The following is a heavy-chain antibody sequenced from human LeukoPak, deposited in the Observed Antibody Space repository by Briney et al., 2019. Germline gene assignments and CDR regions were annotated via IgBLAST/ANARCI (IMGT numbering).Heavy chain of an antibody. D-gene: IGHD2-15*01. CDR1: GYTLTELS. CDR2: FDPEDGET. V-gene: IGHV1-24*01. J-gene: IGHJ6*03. Sequence: ASVKVSCKVSGYTLTELSMHWVRQAPGKGLEWMGGFDPEDGETIYAQKFQGRVTMTEGTSTDTAYMELSSLRSEDTAVYYCATYCSGGSCYHKDYYYYYMDVWGKGTTVTVSS. CDR3: ATYCSGGSCYHKDYYYYYMDV.